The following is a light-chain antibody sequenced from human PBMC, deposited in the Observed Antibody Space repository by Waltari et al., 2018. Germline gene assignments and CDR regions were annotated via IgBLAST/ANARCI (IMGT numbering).Light chain of an antibody. Sequence: QTVLTQPPSVSGAPGQRVTISCTGSSNIGAAYDVNWYQQLPGTSPKLLIYGSTTRPSGVPERFSASKSGTSASLAITGLQAEDEADHYCQSYDSSLSAWVFGGGTRLTVL. CDR3: QSYDSSLSAWV. V-gene: IGLV1-40*01. CDR2: GST. J-gene: IGLJ3*02. CDR1: SSNIGAAYD.